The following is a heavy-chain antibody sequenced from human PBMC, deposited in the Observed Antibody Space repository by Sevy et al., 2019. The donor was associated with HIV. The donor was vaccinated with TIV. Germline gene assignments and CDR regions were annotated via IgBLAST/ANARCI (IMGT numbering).Heavy chain of an antibody. CDR2: ISVYNGNT. CDR1: GYTFTSYG. Sequence: ASVKVSCKASGYTFTSYGFSWVRQAPGQGLEWMGRISVYNGNTTYAQKFQGRVNMTTDTSTTTAYMELWSLKSGDTAVYYCARSLLWGMSDYWGQGTQVTVSS. V-gene: IGHV1-18*04. CDR3: ARSLLWGMSDY. J-gene: IGHJ4*02. D-gene: IGHD2-8*02.